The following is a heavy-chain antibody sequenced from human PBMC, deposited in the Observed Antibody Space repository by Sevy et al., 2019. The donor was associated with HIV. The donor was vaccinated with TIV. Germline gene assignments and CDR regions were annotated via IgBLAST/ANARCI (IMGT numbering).Heavy chain of an antibody. CDR3: ARGYSSTYYGSVDY. V-gene: IGHV1-18*01. CDR1: SCTFSNYG. J-gene: IGHJ4*02. Sequence: ASVKVSCKASSCTFSNYGITWVRQAPGQGLEWVGWISGFNGNTKYALKFQGRVTVTTDTSTTTVYMELRSLRSDDTAVYYCARGYSSTYYGSVDYWGQGTLVTVSS. D-gene: IGHD6-13*01. CDR2: ISGFNGNT.